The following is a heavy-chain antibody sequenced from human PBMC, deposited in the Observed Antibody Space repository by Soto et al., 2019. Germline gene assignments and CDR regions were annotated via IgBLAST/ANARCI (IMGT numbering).Heavy chain of an antibody. Sequence: TSETLSLTCAVYGGSFSGYYWSWIRQPPGKGLEWIGEINHSGSTNYNPSLKSRVTISVDTSKNQFSLKLSSVTAADTAVYYCARGNGGGYSYGFVDYYYGMDVWGQGTTVTVSS. CDR1: GGSFSGYY. D-gene: IGHD5-18*01. CDR2: INHSGST. V-gene: IGHV4-34*01. CDR3: ARGNGGGYSYGFVDYYYGMDV. J-gene: IGHJ6*02.